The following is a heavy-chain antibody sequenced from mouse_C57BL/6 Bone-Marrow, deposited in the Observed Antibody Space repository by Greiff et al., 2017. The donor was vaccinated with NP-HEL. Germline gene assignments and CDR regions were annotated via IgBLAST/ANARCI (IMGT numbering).Heavy chain of an antibody. V-gene: IGHV1-53*01. Sequence: VQLQQPGTELVKPGASVKLSRKASGYTFTSYWMHWVKQRPGQGLEWIGNINPSNGCTNYNEKFKRKATLTVDKSSSTAYMQLSSLTSEDSAVYYCARRDYGPAWFAYWGQGTLVTVSA. CDR3: ARRDYGPAWFAY. J-gene: IGHJ3*01. D-gene: IGHD1-1*02. CDR2: INPSNGCT. CDR1: GYTFTSYW.